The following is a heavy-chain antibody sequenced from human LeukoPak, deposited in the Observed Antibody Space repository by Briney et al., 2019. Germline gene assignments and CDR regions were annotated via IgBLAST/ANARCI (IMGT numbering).Heavy chain of an antibody. Sequence: SETLSLTCTVSGGSISSYYWSWIRQPPGKGLEWIGYIYYSGSTNYNPSLKSRVTISVDTSKNQFSLKLSSVTAADTAVYYCARAVTPYYYDSSGYPDAFDIWGQGTMVTVSS. CDR3: ARAVTPYYYDSSGYPDAFDI. J-gene: IGHJ3*02. D-gene: IGHD3-22*01. CDR2: IYYSGST. CDR1: GGSISSYY. V-gene: IGHV4-59*12.